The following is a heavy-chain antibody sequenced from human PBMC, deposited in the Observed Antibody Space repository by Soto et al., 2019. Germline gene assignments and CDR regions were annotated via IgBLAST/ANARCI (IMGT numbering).Heavy chain of an antibody. Sequence: PGGSLRLSCAASGFTVSNHAMSWVRQAPGKGLEWVSTLSGSGAGKYYADSVKGRFTISRDTSQNTVYLQMNSLRAEDTAVYYCAKGSGSGYGTPADSWGQGTLVTVSS. J-gene: IGHJ4*02. CDR1: GFTVSNHA. D-gene: IGHD1-1*01. V-gene: IGHV3-23*01. CDR2: LSGSGAGK. CDR3: AKGSGSGYGTPADS.